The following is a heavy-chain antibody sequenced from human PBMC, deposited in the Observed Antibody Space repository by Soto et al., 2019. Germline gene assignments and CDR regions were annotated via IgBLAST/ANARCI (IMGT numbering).Heavy chain of an antibody. J-gene: IGHJ4*02. CDR1: GGSISSGDYY. CDR3: ARAPYDYVWGSYRPHAVIYYFDY. CDR2: IYYSWST. D-gene: IGHD3-16*02. Sequence: QVQLQESGPGLVKPSQTLSLTCTVSGGSISSGDYYWSWIRQPPGKGLEWIGYIYYSWSTYYNPSLESRGTLAVDTSKNQFSLKLSSVTAADTAVYYCARAPYDYVWGSYRPHAVIYYFDYWGQGTLVTVSS. V-gene: IGHV4-30-4*01.